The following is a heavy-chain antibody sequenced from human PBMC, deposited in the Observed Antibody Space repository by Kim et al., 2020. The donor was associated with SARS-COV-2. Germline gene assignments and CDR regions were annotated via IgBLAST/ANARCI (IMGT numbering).Heavy chain of an antibody. Sequence: GGSLRLSCAASGFTFSSYGMHWVRQAPGKGLEWVAVIWYDGSNKYYADSVKGRFTISRDNSKNTLYLQMNSLRAEDTAVYYCARDVGDIVLMVYAIDYWGQGTLVPVSS. V-gene: IGHV3-33*01. J-gene: IGHJ4*02. CDR2: IWYDGSNK. CDR1: GFTFSSYG. D-gene: IGHD2-8*01. CDR3: ARDVGDIVLMVYAIDY.